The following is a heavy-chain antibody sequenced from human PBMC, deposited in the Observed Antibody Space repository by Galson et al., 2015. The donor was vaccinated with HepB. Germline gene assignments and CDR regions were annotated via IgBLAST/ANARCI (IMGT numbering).Heavy chain of an antibody. D-gene: IGHD5-12*01. Sequence: SLRLSCAGSGFSFNDYAMTWVRQSPGRSLEWVSTISSENGNTFFADFVKGRFTISRDNSTNTVYLQINSLRVEDTAPYFCGKALRGSIQRSWAFDYWGQGALVTVSS. V-gene: IGHV3-23*01. CDR2: ISSENGNT. CDR3: GKALRGSIQRSWAFDY. J-gene: IGHJ4*02. CDR1: GFSFNDYA.